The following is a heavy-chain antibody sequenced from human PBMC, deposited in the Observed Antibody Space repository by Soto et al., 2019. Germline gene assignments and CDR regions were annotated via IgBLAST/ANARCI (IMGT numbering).Heavy chain of an antibody. CDR3: TRLKTTVLLWFGVQAAPNWFDP. CDR2: IRSKANSYAT. D-gene: IGHD3-10*01. J-gene: IGHJ5*02. Sequence: GGSLRLSCAASGFTFSGSAMHWVRQASGKGLEWVGRIRSKANSYATAYAASVKGRFTISRDDSKNTAYLQMNSLKTEDTAVYYCTRLKTTVLLWFGVQAAPNWFDPWDQGTLVTVSS. CDR1: GFTFSGSA. V-gene: IGHV3-73*01.